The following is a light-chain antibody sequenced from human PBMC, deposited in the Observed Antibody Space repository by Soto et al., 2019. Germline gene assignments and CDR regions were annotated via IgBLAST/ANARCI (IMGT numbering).Light chain of an antibody. J-gene: IGKJ5*01. CDR3: QQYSKWPIT. CDR2: DAS. Sequence: EIVLTQSPATLSLSPGERATLSCRASQSLSRSLAWYQQKPGQAPRLLIYDASNRATGIPARFSGSGSGTDFTLTISSLQSEDFAVYYCQQYSKWPITFGQGTRLEIK. V-gene: IGKV3-11*01. CDR1: QSLSRS.